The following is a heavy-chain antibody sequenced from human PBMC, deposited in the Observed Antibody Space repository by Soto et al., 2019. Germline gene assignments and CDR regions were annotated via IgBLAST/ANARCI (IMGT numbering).Heavy chain of an antibody. Sequence: SETLSLTCTVSGGSVSSNNWWSWVRQPPGKGLEWIGEIYHSGSTNYNPSLKSRLTISLDKSKNQVSLELSSVAAADTAVYYCARVGYYLWGTYRIDAFDIWGKGTLVTV. CDR1: GGSVSSNNW. CDR3: ARVGYYLWGTYRIDAFDI. D-gene: IGHD3-16*02. V-gene: IGHV4-4*02. J-gene: IGHJ3*02. CDR2: IYHSGST.